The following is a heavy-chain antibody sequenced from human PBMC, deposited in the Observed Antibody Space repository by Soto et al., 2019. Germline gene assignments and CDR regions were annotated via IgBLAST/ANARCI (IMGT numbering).Heavy chain of an antibody. CDR1: GDSINSGAHY. CDR3: ARGGSRLEPLDS. V-gene: IGHV4-30-4*01. D-gene: IGHD3-16*01. J-gene: IGHJ4*02. Sequence: QVQLQESGPGLVKPSETLSLICSVSGDSINSGAHYWSWVRQTPGKSLEWIGNILYSGTTHYNPSLASRITISVDTSKNQYPLRLHSVTAADTALYFSARGGSRLEPLDSWGQGTLVTVSS. CDR2: ILYSGTT.